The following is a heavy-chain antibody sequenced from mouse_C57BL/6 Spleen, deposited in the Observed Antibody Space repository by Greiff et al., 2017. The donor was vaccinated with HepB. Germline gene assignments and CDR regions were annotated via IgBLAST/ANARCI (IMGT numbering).Heavy chain of an antibody. Sequence: EVQLVESGGGLVKPGGSLKLSCAASGFTFSSYAMSWVRQTPEKRLEWVATISDGGSYTYYPDNVKGRFTISRDNAKNNLYLQMSHLKSEDTAMYYCARGTYFDVWGTGTTVTVSS. J-gene: IGHJ1*03. CDR3: ARGTYFDV. CDR2: ISDGGSYT. V-gene: IGHV5-4*01. CDR1: GFTFSSYA.